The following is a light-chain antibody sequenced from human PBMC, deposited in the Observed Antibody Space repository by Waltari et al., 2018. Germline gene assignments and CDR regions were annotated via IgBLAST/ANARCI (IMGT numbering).Light chain of an antibody. J-gene: IGKJ1*01. CDR1: QSLSSSY. Sequence: EIVLTQSPGTLSLSPGERATLSCRASQSLSSSYLALYQQKPGQAPRLLIFGASSRATGIPDRFSGSGSGTDFTLTISRLEPEDFAVYFCQQYGRSPLAFGQGTKVEIK. CDR3: QQYGRSPLA. V-gene: IGKV3-20*01. CDR2: GAS.